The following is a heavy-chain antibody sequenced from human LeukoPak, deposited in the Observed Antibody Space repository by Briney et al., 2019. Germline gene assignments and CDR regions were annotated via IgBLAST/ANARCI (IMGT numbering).Heavy chain of an antibody. D-gene: IGHD3-3*01. CDR2: IYYSGST. J-gene: IGHJ6*03. CDR3: ARGSKNYDFWSGYYPPPYYYMDV. Sequence: SETLSLTCTVSGGSISSSTYYWGWIRQPPGKGLEWIGSIYYSGSTFYNPSLKSRVTISVDTSKNHFSLRLSSVTAADTAVYYCARGSKNYDFWSGYYPPPYYYMDVWGKGTSVTVSS. V-gene: IGHV4-39*02. CDR1: GGSISSSTYY.